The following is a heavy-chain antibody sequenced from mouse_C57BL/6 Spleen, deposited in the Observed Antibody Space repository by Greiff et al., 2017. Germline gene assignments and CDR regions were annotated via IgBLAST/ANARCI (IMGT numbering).Heavy chain of an antibody. J-gene: IGHJ1*03. CDR1: GYTFTSYW. CDR2: INPSSGYT. D-gene: IGHD2-3*01. Sequence: VMLVESGAELAKPGGSVKLSCKASGYTFTSYWMHWVKQRPGQGLEWIGYINPSSGYTKYNQKFKDKARLTADKSSSKAYMQLSSLTSEDSAVYYWARGGDGLYWYFDVWGTGTTVTVAS. CDR3: ARGGDGLYWYFDV. V-gene: IGHV1-7*01.